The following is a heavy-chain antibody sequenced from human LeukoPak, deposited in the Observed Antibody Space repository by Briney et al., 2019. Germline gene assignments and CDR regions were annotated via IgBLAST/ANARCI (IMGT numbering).Heavy chain of an antibody. Sequence: PGGSLRLSCAASGFTFSNYGMHCVRQAPGKGLEWVAGISEDGINKYYADSVKGRFTTSRDNTNNTLFLQMNSLRAEDTAVYYCAKDRETTASGTFDYWGQGALVTVSS. V-gene: IGHV3-30*18. D-gene: IGHD1-14*01. CDR2: ISEDGINK. CDR1: GFTFSNYG. J-gene: IGHJ4*02. CDR3: AKDRETTASGTFDY.